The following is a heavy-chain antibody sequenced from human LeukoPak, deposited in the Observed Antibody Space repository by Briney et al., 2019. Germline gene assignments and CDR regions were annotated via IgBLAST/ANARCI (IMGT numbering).Heavy chain of an antibody. CDR2: LNHCGST. CDR3: ARGQNDFWRGYRRNYFDS. D-gene: IGHD3-3*01. CDR1: CGSFCGYY. Sequence: SETLSLTRAVYCGSFCGYYWSWLRHPPGKRLEWIGELNHCGSTNYTPSLKCRLPLSVDTHENQFSLTVRSVTDGHTRVFFCARGQNDFWRGYRRNYFDSWGQGTLVTVSS. V-gene: IGHV4-34*01. J-gene: IGHJ4*02.